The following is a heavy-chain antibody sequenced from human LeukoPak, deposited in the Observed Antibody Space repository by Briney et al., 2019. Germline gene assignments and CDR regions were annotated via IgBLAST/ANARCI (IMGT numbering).Heavy chain of an antibody. CDR3: AKDITVVRGVATYDMDV. V-gene: IGHV3-30*18. CDR1: GFTFSSYG. D-gene: IGHD3-10*01. Sequence: GGSLRLSCAASGFTFSSYGMHWVRQAPGKGLEWVAVISYDGRNKNYADSVKGRFTTSRDNSKNTLYLQMNSLRAEDTAVYYCAKDITVVRGVATYDMDVWGQGTTVTVSS. J-gene: IGHJ6*02. CDR2: ISYDGRNK.